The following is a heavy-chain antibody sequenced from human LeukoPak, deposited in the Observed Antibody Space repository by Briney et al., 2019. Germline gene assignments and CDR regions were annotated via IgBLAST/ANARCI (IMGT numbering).Heavy chain of an antibody. Sequence: ASVKVSCKTSGGTFTSYAITWVRQAPGQGLEWMGWISAYNGNTNYAQKLQGRVTMTTDTSTSTAYMELRSLRSDDTAVYYCARQRDILKNFDYWGQGTLVTVSS. J-gene: IGHJ4*02. CDR1: GGTFTSYA. CDR3: ARQRDILKNFDY. V-gene: IGHV1-18*01. CDR2: ISAYNGNT. D-gene: IGHD3-9*01.